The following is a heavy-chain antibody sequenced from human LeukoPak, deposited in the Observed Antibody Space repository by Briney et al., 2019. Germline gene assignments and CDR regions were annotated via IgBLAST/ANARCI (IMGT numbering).Heavy chain of an antibody. D-gene: IGHD6-13*01. V-gene: IGHV4-34*01. CDR2: INHSGST. CDR1: GGSFSGYY. J-gene: IGHJ4*02. CDR3: ARSVRYSSSWYAYYFDY. Sequence: SETLSLTCAVYGGSFSGYYWSWIRQPPGKGLEWIGEINHSGSTNYNPFLKSRVTISVDTSKNQFSLKLSSVTAADTAVYYCARSVRYSSSWYAYYFDYWGQGTLVTVSS.